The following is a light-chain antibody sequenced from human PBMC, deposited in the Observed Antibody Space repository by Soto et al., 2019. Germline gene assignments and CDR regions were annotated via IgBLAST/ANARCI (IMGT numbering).Light chain of an antibody. CDR1: SSDVGGYNY. CDR3: SSYTTSTTLSVV. J-gene: IGLJ2*01. CDR2: GVT. Sequence: QSVLTQPASVSGSPGQSITISCTGTSSDVGGYNYVSWYQQHPGKAPKLMIYGVTNRPSGVSNRFSGSKSGNTASLTISGIQAEDEADYYCSSYTTSTTLSVVFGGGTKVTVL. V-gene: IGLV2-14*01.